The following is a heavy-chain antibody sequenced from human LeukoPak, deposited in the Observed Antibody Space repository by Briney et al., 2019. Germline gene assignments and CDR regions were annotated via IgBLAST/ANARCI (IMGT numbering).Heavy chain of an antibody. V-gene: IGHV3-23*01. J-gene: IGHJ4*02. CDR2: ISGSDGST. Sequence: GGSLRLSCAASGFTFSSYAMSWVRQAPGKGLEWVSAISGSDGSTYYADSVKGRFTISRDNSKNTLYPQMNSLRAEVTAVYYCAKRVRYFDWLLLGPENYFDYWGQGTLVTAPS. D-gene: IGHD3-9*01. CDR1: GFTFSSYA. CDR3: AKRVRYFDWLLLGPENYFDY.